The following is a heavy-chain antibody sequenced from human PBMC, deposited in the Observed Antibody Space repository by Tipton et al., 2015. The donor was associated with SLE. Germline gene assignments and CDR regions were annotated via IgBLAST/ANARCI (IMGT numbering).Heavy chain of an antibody. Sequence: TLSLTCAVYGGSFSGYYWSWIRQPPGKGLQWIGEINHSGSTNYNPSLKSRVSISVDTSKNQFSLNLISVTAADTAVYYCARDGFGIAGAGGFDYWGQGTLVTVSS. CDR2: INHSGST. D-gene: IGHD6-13*01. J-gene: IGHJ4*02. V-gene: IGHV4-34*01. CDR3: ARDGFGIAGAGGFDY. CDR1: GGSFSGYY.